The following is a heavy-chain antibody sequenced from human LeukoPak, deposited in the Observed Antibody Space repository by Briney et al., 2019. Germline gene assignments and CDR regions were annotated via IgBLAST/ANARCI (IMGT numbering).Heavy chain of an antibody. CDR2: INHSGST. CDR3: ARVTLAFDI. CDR1: GGSFSGYY. Sequence: PSETLSLTCAVYGGSFSGYYWSWIRQPPGKGLEWIGEINHSGSTYYNPSLKSRVTISEDTSKNQFSLKLNSETAADTAVYYCARVTLAFDIWGQGTMVSVSS. V-gene: IGHV4-34*01. J-gene: IGHJ3*02.